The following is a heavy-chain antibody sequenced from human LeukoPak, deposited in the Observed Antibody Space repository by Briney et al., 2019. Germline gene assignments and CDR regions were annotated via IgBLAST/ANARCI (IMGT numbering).Heavy chain of an antibody. CDR1: GGSISSGSYY. Sequence: PSETLSLTCTVSGGSISSGSYYWSWIRQPAGKGLEWIGRIYTSGSTNYNPSLKSRVTISVDTSKNQFSLKLSSVTAADTAVYYCARALRYSYGYDAFDIWGQGTMVTVSS. J-gene: IGHJ3*02. V-gene: IGHV4-61*02. D-gene: IGHD5-18*01. CDR3: ARALRYSYGYDAFDI. CDR2: IYTSGST.